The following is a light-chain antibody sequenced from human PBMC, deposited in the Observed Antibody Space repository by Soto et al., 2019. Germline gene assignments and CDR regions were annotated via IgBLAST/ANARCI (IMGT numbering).Light chain of an antibody. J-gene: IGLJ3*02. Sequence: QAVVTQEPSLTVSPGGTVTLTCASSTGAVTTGYYPSWFQQKPGQAPRTLIYSTSNTHSWTPARFSGSLLGDKAALTLSGVQPEDEADYYCLLYFGGAWVFGGGTKLTVL. CDR3: LLYFGGAWV. CDR1: TGAVTTGYY. V-gene: IGLV7-43*01. CDR2: STS.